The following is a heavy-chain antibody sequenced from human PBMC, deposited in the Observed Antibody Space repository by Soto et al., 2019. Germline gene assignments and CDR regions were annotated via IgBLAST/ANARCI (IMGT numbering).Heavy chain of an antibody. CDR1: GGSISTYY. Sequence: QVQLQESGPGLVKPSETLSLTCTVSGGSISTYYWSWIRQRPGKGLDWIGYIYDSGATNYNPSLKKRVTISLDTSKNQFSVKMSSVTAADTAVYYCARGKEGLDPWGQGALVTVSS. J-gene: IGHJ5*02. CDR3: ARGKEGLDP. V-gene: IGHV4-59*08. CDR2: IYDSGAT.